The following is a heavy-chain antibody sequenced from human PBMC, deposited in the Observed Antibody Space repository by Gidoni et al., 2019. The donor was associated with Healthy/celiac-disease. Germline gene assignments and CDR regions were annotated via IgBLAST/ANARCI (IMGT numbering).Heavy chain of an antibody. V-gene: IGHV1-69*01. CDR2: IIPIFGTA. D-gene: IGHD3-22*01. J-gene: IGHJ4*02. Sequence: QVQLVQSGAEVKKPGSSVTVSCKASGGTFSSYAISWVRQAPGQGLEWMGGIIPIFGTANYAQKFQGRVTITADESTSTAYMELSSLRSEDTAVYYCARDLGVNYDSSGYYTDYWGQGTLVTVSS. CDR1: GGTFSSYA. CDR3: ARDLGVNYDSSGYYTDY.